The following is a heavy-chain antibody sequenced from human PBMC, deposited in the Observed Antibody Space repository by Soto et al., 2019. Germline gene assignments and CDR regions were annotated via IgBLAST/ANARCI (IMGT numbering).Heavy chain of an antibody. J-gene: IGHJ5*02. D-gene: IGHD4-17*01. CDR1: GLSLSTSGVG. Sequence: QITLKESGPTLVKPTQTLTLTCTFSGLSLSTSGVGVGWIRQPPGKALEWLALIYWDDDKRYSPSLKSRITNTKDTAKNQVVLTMTNMDPVDTATYYCAHTPHAVTTGPDWFDPWGQGTLVTGSS. CDR2: IYWDDDK. CDR3: AHTPHAVTTGPDWFDP. V-gene: IGHV2-5*02.